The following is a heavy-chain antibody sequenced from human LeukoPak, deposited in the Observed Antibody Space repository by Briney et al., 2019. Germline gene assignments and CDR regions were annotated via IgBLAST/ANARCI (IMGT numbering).Heavy chain of an antibody. CDR1: GLTFTKNW. CDR2: IKDDGTTT. Sequence: GGSLRLSCAASGLTFTKNWMHWVRQAPGKGLVWVSLIKDDGTTTAYADSVKGRFTISRDNAKNTVYLQMNSLRAEDTAIYYCARDRFHAVESWGQGTLVTVSS. D-gene: IGHD3-16*01. V-gene: IGHV3-74*01. CDR3: ARDRFHAVES. J-gene: IGHJ5*01.